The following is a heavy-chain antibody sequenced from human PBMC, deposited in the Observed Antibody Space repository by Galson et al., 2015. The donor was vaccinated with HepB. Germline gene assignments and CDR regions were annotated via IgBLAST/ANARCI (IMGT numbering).Heavy chain of an antibody. CDR3: ARRRGVVTAINS. Sequence: ETLSLTCTVSGGSISSSTYYWGWIRQPPGKGLEWIGSIYYSGSTFYNPSLKSRVTISVDTSKNQFSLKLSSVTAADTAVYYCARRRGVVTAINSWGQGTLVTVSS. D-gene: IGHD2-21*02. V-gene: IGHV4-39*01. J-gene: IGHJ5*02. CDR2: IYYSGST. CDR1: GGSISSSTYY.